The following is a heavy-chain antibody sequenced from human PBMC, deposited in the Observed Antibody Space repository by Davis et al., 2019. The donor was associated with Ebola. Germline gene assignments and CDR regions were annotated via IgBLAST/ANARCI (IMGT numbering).Heavy chain of an antibody. CDR1: GYTFTSYG. D-gene: IGHD3-3*01. V-gene: IGHV1-18*01. Sequence: ASVKVSCKASGYTFTSYGISWVRQAPGQGLEWMGWISAYNGNTNYAQKLQGRVTMTTDTSTSTAYMELSSLRSEDTAVYYCARVNRVVIGEWRYYYYGMDVWGQGTTVTVSS. CDR3: ARVNRVVIGEWRYYYYGMDV. CDR2: ISAYNGNT. J-gene: IGHJ6*02.